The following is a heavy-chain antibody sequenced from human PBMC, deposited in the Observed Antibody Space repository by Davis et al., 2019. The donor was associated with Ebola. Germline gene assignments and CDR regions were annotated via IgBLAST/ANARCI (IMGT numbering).Heavy chain of an antibody. Sequence: ESLTLSCAVSGITFSRYAMQWIRHAPGKGLEGVTSIIVNGDDTNYADSVKGRFTISRDKANNTVYLQMNSLRVEETAIYYSARVPQVYKWNAHQTWDKWGQGTLV. CDR3: ARVPQVYKWNAHQTWDK. CDR1: GITFSRYA. D-gene: IGHD1-20*01. CDR2: IIVNGDDT. J-gene: IGHJ4*02. V-gene: IGHV3-23*01.